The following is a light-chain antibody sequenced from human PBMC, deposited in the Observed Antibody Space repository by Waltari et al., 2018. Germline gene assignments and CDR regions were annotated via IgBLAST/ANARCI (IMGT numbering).Light chain of an antibody. V-gene: IGLV2-14*03. CDR1: DSDVGAYAF. Sequence: QSALTQPASVSGSPGQSITISCSGTDSDVGAYAFVSWYQQHPGKAPHLIVYDVSYRPSVISNLFSASKSCSTASLTISGLQAEDEADYYCSSYTTSSAPGVFGTGTRVTVL. CDR2: DVS. J-gene: IGLJ1*01. CDR3: SSYTTSSAPGV.